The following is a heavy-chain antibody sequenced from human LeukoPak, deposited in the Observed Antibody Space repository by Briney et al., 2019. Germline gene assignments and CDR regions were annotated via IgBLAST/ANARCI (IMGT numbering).Heavy chain of an antibody. CDR1: GFTFSSYW. CDR3: AREFSSSSLLG. J-gene: IGHJ4*02. D-gene: IGHD6-6*01. CDR2: INTDGSST. V-gene: IGHV3-74*01. Sequence: GGSLRLSCAASGFTFSSYWMHWVRQAPGKGLVWVSRINTDGSSTSYADSVKGRFTISRDNAKNTLYLQMNSLRAEDTAVYYCAREFSSSSLLGWGQGTLITVSS.